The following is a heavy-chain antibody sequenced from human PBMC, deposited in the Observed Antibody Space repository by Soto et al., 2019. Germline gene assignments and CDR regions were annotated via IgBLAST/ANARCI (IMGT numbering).Heavy chain of an antibody. V-gene: IGHV3-33*01. CDR3: ARGRGYDPHFDY. CDR1: GFTFSSYG. Sequence: PGGSLRLFCAASGFTFSSYGMHWVRQAPGKGLEWVAVIWYDGSNKYYADSVKGRFTISRDNSKNTLYLQMNSLRAEDTAVYYCARGRGYDPHFDYWGPGTLDTVSS. CDR2: IWYDGSNK. J-gene: IGHJ4*02. D-gene: IGHD5-12*01.